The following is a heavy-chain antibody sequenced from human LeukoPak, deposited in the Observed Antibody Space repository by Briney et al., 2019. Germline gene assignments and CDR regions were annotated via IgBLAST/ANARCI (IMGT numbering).Heavy chain of an antibody. V-gene: IGHV3-23*01. J-gene: IGHJ6*03. CDR2: TLDSGYTT. CDR1: GVTFSSYA. CDR3: AKLGGHPLHNYYVGV. Sequence: GGSLRLSCGASGVTFSSYAMSWVRQAPGKGLEWVSGTLDSGYTTYYANSVKGRFTISRDNSNNTLYLQMNSLRAEDTAVYYCAKLGGHPLHNYYVGVRGKGTTAAVSS. D-gene: IGHD3-16*01.